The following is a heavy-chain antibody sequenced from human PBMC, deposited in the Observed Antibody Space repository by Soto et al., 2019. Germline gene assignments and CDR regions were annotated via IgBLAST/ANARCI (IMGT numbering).Heavy chain of an antibody. D-gene: IGHD5-12*01. CDR1: GGSIASNKW. V-gene: IGHV4-4*02. J-gene: IGHJ5*02. Sequence: QVQLQESGPGLVKPSGTLSLTCAVSGGSIASNKWWSWVRQPPGKGLEWIGEIHHSGTTNYNPSLKSRVTISVDKSKNQFALNLGSVTAADTALYYCEREGDLGYKLDPWGQGTLVTVSS. CDR3: EREGDLGYKLDP. CDR2: IHHSGTT.